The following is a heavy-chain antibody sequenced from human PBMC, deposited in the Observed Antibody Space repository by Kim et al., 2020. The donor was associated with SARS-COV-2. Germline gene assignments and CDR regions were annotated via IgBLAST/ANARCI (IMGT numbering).Heavy chain of an antibody. J-gene: IGHJ4*02. V-gene: IGHV4-59*08. Sequence: SETLSLTCTVSGGSISSYYWSWIRQPPGKGLEWIGYIYYSGSTNYNPSLKSRVTISVDTSKNQFSLKLSSVTAADTAVYYCARHGAGYSSSWPRAYFDYWGQGTLVTVSS. CDR3: ARHGAGYSSSWPRAYFDY. CDR2: IYYSGST. CDR1: GGSISSYY. D-gene: IGHD6-13*01.